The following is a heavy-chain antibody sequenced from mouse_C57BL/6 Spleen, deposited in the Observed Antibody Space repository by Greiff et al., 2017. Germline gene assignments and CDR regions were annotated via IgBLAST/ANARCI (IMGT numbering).Heavy chain of an antibody. CDR3: ARGGTYYSNYGAMDY. Sequence: EVKLVESGPVLVKPGASVKMSCKASGYTFTDYYMNWVKQSHGKSLEWIGVINPYNGGTSYNQKFKGKATLTVDKSSSTAYMELNSLTSEDSAVYYCARGGTYYSNYGAMDYWGQGTSVTVSS. CDR1: GYTFTDYY. CDR2: INPYNGGT. V-gene: IGHV1-19*01. D-gene: IGHD2-5*01. J-gene: IGHJ4*01.